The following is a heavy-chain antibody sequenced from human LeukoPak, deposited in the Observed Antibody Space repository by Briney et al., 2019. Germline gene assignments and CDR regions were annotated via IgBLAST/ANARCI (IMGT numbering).Heavy chain of an antibody. CDR2: ISWNSGSI. CDR3: AKGISQWPPGAFDI. J-gene: IGHJ3*02. CDR1: GFTFDDYA. D-gene: IGHD6-19*01. Sequence: PGGSLRLSCAASGFTFDDYAMHWVRQAPGKGLEWVSGISWNSGSIGYADSVKGRFTISRDNAKNSLYLQMNSLRAEDTALYYCAKGISQWPPGAFDIWGQGTMVTVSS. V-gene: IGHV3-9*01.